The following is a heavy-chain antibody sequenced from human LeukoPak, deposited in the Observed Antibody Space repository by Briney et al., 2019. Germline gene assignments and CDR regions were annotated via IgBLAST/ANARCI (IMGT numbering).Heavy chain of an antibody. J-gene: IGHJ3*02. CDR1: GFTFSTYT. CDR2: ISSNGYSM. D-gene: IGHD3-3*01. V-gene: IGHV3-21*01. Sequence: GGSLRLSCAASGFTFSTYTTKWVRQAPGKGLEWVSSISSNGYSMYYAGPVRSRFTLSRDNAKNALYLQMNSLRAEDTCPYYCAREGLRTERSDTDAFDIWGQGTMVTVSS. CDR3: AREGLRTERSDTDAFDI.